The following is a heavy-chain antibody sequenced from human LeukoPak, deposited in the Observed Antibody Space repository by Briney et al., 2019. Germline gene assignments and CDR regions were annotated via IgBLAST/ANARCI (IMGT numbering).Heavy chain of an antibody. V-gene: IGHV4-34*01. CDR1: GGSFSGYY. CDR3: ARRAAAGLLRYFDY. CDR2: INHSGST. D-gene: IGHD6-13*01. Sequence: SETLSLTCAVYGGSFSGYYWSWIRQPPGKGLEWIGEINHSGSTNYNPSLKSRVTISVDTSKNQFSLKLSSVTAADTAVYYCARRAAAGLLRYFDYWGQGTLVTVSS. J-gene: IGHJ4*02.